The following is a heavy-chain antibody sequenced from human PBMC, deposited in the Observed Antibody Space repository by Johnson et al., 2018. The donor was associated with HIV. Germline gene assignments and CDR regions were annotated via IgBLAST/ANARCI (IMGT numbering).Heavy chain of an antibody. D-gene: IGHD6-13*01. CDR3: AKPAAAARDAFDI. Sequence: VQLVESGGGLVQPGGSLRLSCAASGFTFSSYAIHWVRQAPGKGLEYVSAISSNGGSTYYANSVKGRFTISRDNSKNTLYLQMSSLRAEDTAVYYCAKPAAAARDAFDIWGQGTMVTVSS. CDR1: GFTFSSYA. V-gene: IGHV3-64*01. J-gene: IGHJ3*02. CDR2: ISSNGGST.